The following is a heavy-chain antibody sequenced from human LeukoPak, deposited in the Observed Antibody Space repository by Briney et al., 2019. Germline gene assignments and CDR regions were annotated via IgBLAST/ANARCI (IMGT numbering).Heavy chain of an antibody. CDR1: GGSISSYY. J-gene: IGHJ6*02. CDR3: ARAHCSSTSCYSYYYYGMDV. Sequence: PSETLSLACTVSGGSISSYYWSWIRQPPGKGLEWIGYIYYGGSTNYNPSLKSRVTISVDTSKNQFSLKLSSVTAADTAVYYCARAHCSSTSCYSYYYYGMDVWGQGTTVTVSS. CDR2: IYYGGST. D-gene: IGHD2-2*01. V-gene: IGHV4-59*01.